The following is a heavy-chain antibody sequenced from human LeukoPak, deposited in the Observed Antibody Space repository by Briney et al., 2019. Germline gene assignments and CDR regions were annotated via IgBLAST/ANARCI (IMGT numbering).Heavy chain of an antibody. J-gene: IGHJ5*02. CDR3: ARENMVRGVTISNWFDP. D-gene: IGHD3-10*01. V-gene: IGHV4-4*07. CDR1: GGSISSYY. Sequence: SETLSLTCTVSGGSISSYYWSWIRQPAGKGPEWIGRIYTSGSTNYNPSLKSRVTMSVDTSKNQFSLKLSSVTAADTAVYYCARENMVRGVTISNWFDPWGQGTLVTVSS. CDR2: IYTSGST.